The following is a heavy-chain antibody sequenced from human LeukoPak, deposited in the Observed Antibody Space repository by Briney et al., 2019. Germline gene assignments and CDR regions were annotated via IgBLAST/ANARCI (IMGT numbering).Heavy chain of an antibody. CDR2: TSPYNDDT. CDR1: GGTFSSYA. Sequence: ASVKVSCKASGGTFSSYAISWLRQAPGQGLEWMGWTSPYNDDTNYVQKFQGRVIMTTDTSTSTAFMELGSLRSDDTAVYYCARDVRSPMVRGVVFDYWGQGTLVTVSS. CDR3: ARDVRSPMVRGVVFDY. J-gene: IGHJ4*02. V-gene: IGHV1-18*01. D-gene: IGHD3-10*01.